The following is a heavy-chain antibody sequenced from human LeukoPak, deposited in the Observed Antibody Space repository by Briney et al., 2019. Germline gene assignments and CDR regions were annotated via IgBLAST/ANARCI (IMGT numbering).Heavy chain of an antibody. D-gene: IGHD2-2*01. Sequence: ASVKVSCKASGYTFTAYYMHWVRQAPGQGLEWMGWINPNSGGTNYAQKFQGRVTMTRDTSISTAYMELSRLRSDDTAVYYCARDRVVVPAAFDYWGQGAMVTVSS. J-gene: IGHJ4*02. CDR3: ARDRVVVPAAFDY. V-gene: IGHV1-2*02. CDR1: GYTFTAYY. CDR2: INPNSGGT.